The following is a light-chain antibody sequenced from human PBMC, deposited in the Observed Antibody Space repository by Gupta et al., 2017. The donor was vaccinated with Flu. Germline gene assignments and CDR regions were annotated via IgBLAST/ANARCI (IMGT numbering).Light chain of an antibody. CDR3: QQHDTLPLT. CDR1: HDISMF. Sequence: DIQMTQSPPSLSASVGDRVTITCQASHDISMFLSWYQQKPGKAPKLLIFHASSLETGVPSRFRGAGSGTTFTFTISSLQPEDFATYYCQQHDTLPLTFGGGTKVEIK. CDR2: HAS. J-gene: IGKJ4*01. V-gene: IGKV1-33*01.